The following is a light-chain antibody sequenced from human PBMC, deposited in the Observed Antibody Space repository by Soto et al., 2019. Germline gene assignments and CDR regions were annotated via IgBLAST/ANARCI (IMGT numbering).Light chain of an antibody. V-gene: IGKV3-20*01. CDR3: QQYGSSPPT. CDR1: HSVNSSY. J-gene: IGKJ1*01. CDR2: GAT. Sequence: EIVLTQSPGTLSFSPGERATLSCRASHSVNSSYLAWYQQKAGQAPRLPIYGATSRAIGIPDRLSGSGSGTDFTFAISRLEPEDFAMYYCQQYGSSPPTFGQGTKVEI.